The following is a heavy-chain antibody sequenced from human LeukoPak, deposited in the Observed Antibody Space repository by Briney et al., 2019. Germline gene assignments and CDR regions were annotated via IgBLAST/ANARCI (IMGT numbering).Heavy chain of an antibody. D-gene: IGHD1-26*01. Sequence: ASVTVSCKASGFTFTISAVQWVRQARGQRLEWIGWIVVGSGNTNYAQKFQERVTITRDMSTSTAYMELSSLRSEDTAVYYCAAGTQWELNYYYYGMDVWGQGTTVTVSS. V-gene: IGHV1-58*01. CDR1: GFTFTISA. CDR3: AAGTQWELNYYYYGMDV. CDR2: IVVGSGNT. J-gene: IGHJ6*02.